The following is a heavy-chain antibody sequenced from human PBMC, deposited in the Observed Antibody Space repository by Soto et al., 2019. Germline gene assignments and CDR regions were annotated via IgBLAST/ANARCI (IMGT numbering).Heavy chain of an antibody. D-gene: IGHD3-10*01. J-gene: IGHJ4*02. Sequence: VGSLRLSCAASGFSFSDFYMSWIRQAPGKGLEWVSYISGSGSTIYYADSVKGRFTISRDNAKNSLYLQMNSLRAEDAAVYYCARGKYSGSGSLIDYWGQGTLVTVSS. CDR1: GFSFSDFY. V-gene: IGHV3-11*01. CDR3: ARGKYSGSGSLIDY. CDR2: ISGSGSTI.